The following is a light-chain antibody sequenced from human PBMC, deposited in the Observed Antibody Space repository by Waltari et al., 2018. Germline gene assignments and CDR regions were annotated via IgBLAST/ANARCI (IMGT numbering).Light chain of an antibody. CDR2: EVN. CDR3: CSYAGTYTWV. J-gene: IGLJ3*02. V-gene: IGLV2-11*01. Sequence: QSALTQPRSVSGSPGQSVTISCTGATSDVADYKYVSWYQQHPSKAPKVRSYEVNKRSSWVPDRFAGSKSGNTASLTISGLQADDEADYYCCSYAGTYTWVFGGGTKLTVL. CDR1: TSDVADYKY.